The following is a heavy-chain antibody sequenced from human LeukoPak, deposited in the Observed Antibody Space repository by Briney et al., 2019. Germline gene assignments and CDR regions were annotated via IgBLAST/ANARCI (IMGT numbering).Heavy chain of an antibody. J-gene: IGHJ4*02. CDR3: VSPRGFSYGYFDY. CDR1: GGSIISSSAY. Sequence: SETLSLTCTVSGGSIISSSAYWGWIRQPPGKGLEWIVSIYYSKDTYYNPSLKSRVTISADTSKNQFSLTLGSVSATDTAVYYCVSPRGFSYGYFDYWGREPWSPSPQ. V-gene: IGHV4-39*01. D-gene: IGHD5-18*01. CDR2: IYYSKDT.